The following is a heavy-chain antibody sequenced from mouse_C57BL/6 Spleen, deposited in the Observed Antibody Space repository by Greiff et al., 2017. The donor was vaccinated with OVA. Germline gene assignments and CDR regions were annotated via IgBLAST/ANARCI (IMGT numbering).Heavy chain of an antibody. CDR2: ISSGGDYI. CDR3: TRDNYGSSLFAY. CDR1: GFTFSSYA. Sequence: EVKLMESGEGLVKPGGSLKLSCAASGFTFSSYAMSWVRQTPEKRLEWVAYISSGGDYIYYADTVKGRFTISRDNARNTLYLQMSSLKSEDTAMYYCTRDNYGSSLFAYWGQGTLVTVSA. V-gene: IGHV5-9-1*02. J-gene: IGHJ3*01. D-gene: IGHD1-1*01.